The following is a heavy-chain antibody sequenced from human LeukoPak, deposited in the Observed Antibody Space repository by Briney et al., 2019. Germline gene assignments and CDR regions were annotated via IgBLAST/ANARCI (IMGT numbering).Heavy chain of an antibody. CDR1: GFTFSSYA. CDR3: AKGCRHYDFWSGYYPTDLFYFDY. Sequence: GGSLRLSCAASGFTFSSYAMSWVRQAPGKGLEWVSAISGSGGSTYYADSVKGRFTISRDNSKNTLYPQMNSLRAEDTAVYYCAKGCRHYDFWSGYYPTDLFYFDYWGQGTLVTVSS. D-gene: IGHD3-3*01. J-gene: IGHJ4*02. CDR2: ISGSGGST. V-gene: IGHV3-23*01.